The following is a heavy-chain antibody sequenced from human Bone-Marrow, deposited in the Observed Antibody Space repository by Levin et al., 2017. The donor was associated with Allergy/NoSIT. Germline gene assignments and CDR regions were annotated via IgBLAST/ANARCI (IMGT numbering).Heavy chain of an antibody. CDR3: ARGKLAGHKSLAVDF. D-gene: IGHD6-19*01. CDR2: ISSDGTKK. CDR1: GFTFTSFS. V-gene: IGHV3-30-3*01. Sequence: GGSLRLSCTASGFTFTSFSFHWVRQAPGKGLEWVALISSDGTKKYYAESVQGRFTISRDNSKNTLYLEMNSLRGDDSALYFCARGKLAGHKSLAVDFWGQGTLVTVSS. J-gene: IGHJ4*02.